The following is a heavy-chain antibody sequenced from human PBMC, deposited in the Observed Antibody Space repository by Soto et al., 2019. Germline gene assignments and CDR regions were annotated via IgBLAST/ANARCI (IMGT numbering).Heavy chain of an antibody. Sequence: GGSLRLSCAASGFTVSSNYMSWVRQAPGKGLEWVSVIYSGGSTYYADSVRGRFTISRDNSKNTLYLQMKSLGAEDTAVYYCARDPPATRHGMDVWGQGTTVTVSS. V-gene: IGHV3-53*01. CDR1: GFTVSSNY. J-gene: IGHJ6*02. CDR2: IYSGGST. CDR3: ARDPPATRHGMDV.